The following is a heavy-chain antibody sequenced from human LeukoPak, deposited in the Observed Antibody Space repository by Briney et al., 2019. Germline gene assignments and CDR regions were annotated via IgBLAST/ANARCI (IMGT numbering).Heavy chain of an antibody. D-gene: IGHD1-26*01. V-gene: IGHV4-30-4*01. Sequence: PSETLSLTCTVPGGSISSGDYYWSWIRQPPGKGLEWIGYIYYSGSTYYNPSLKSRVTISVDTSKNQFSLKLSSVTAADTAVYYCARDPLREGRFDYWGQGTLVTVSS. CDR1: GGSISSGDYY. CDR2: IYYSGST. CDR3: ARDPLREGRFDY. J-gene: IGHJ4*02.